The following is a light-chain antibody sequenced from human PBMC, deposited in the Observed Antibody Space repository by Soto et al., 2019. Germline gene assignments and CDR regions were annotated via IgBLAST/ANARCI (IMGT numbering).Light chain of an antibody. J-gene: IGLJ3*02. V-gene: IGLV2-14*01. CDR3: SSYTSTATRV. CDR2: EVS. Sequence: QSALTQPASVSGSPGQSITISCTGTSSDVGSYNYVSWYQQHPGKAPKLMICEVSNRPSGVSDRFSGSKSGNTASLTISGLQAEDEADYYCSSYTSTATRVFGGGNKVTVL. CDR1: SSDVGSYNY.